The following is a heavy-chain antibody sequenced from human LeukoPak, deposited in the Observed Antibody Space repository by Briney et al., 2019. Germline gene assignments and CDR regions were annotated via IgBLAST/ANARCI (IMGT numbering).Heavy chain of an antibody. J-gene: IGHJ4*02. D-gene: IGHD4-17*01. CDR1: GYSISSGYY. CDR2: IYYSGST. Sequence: SETLSLTCTVSGYSISSGYYWGWIRQPPGKGLEWIGSIYYSGSTYYNPSLKSRVTISVDTSKNQFSLKLSSVTAADTAVYYCARLTTVKVDVGYWGQGTLVTVSS. V-gene: IGHV4-38-2*02. CDR3: ARLTTVKVDVGY.